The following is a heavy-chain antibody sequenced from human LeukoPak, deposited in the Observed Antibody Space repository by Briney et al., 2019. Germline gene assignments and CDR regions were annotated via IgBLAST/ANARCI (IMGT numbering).Heavy chain of an antibody. CDR2: INHSGST. D-gene: IGHD2-21*02. CDR1: GGSFSGYY. V-gene: IGHV4-34*01. Sequence: SETLSLTCAVYGGSFSGYYWSWIRQPPGKGLEWIGEINHSGSTNYNPSLKSRVTISVDTSKNLFSLKLSSVTAADTAVYYCARSGVVTATPGRDYGMDVWGQGTTVTVSS. CDR3: ARSGVVTATPGRDYGMDV. J-gene: IGHJ6*02.